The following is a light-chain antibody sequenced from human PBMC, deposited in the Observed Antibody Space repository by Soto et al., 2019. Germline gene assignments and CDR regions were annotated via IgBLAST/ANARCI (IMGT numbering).Light chain of an antibody. Sequence: QSALTQAASVSGSPGQSITISCTGTSSDVGAYDYVTWYQQHPGKAPKVMIYKVSNRPSGVSNRFSGSKSGNTASLTTSGLQAEDEADYYCSSYTTGSLVVFGGGTKLTVL. CDR1: SSDVGAYDY. V-gene: IGLV2-14*01. CDR2: KVS. CDR3: SSYTTGSLVV. J-gene: IGLJ2*01.